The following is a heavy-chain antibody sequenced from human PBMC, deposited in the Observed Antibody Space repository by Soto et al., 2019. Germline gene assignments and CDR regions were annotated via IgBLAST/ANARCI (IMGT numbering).Heavy chain of an antibody. CDR1: GLTFSSYA. CDR3: ARGDRGGSGSPASYYYSGLDV. V-gene: IGHV3-23*01. D-gene: IGHD3-10*01. J-gene: IGHJ6*02. Sequence: DVQLLESGGHLVQPGGPLRLSCAASGLTFSSYAMSWVRQAPGKGLEWVSSVSAGGDMTYYSDSVKGRLTISRDNSNNALFLQMNSLRIEDTALYYCARGDRGGSGSPASYYYSGLDVWGQGTTVTVS. CDR2: VSAGGDMT.